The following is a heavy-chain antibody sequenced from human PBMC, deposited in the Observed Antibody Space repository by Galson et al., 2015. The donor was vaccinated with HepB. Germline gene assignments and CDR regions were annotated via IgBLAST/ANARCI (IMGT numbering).Heavy chain of an antibody. CDR2: ISSSSSYT. CDR3: ARDRRYYGSGELLGSRYFDL. J-gene: IGHJ2*01. V-gene: IGHV3-11*05. Sequence: SLRLSCAASGFTFSDYYMCWIRQAPGMGLEWVSYISSSSSYTNYADSVKGRFTISRDNAKNSLYLQMNSLRAEDTAVYYCARDRRYYGSGELLGSRYFDLWGRGTLVTVSS. CDR1: GFTFSDYY. D-gene: IGHD3-10*01.